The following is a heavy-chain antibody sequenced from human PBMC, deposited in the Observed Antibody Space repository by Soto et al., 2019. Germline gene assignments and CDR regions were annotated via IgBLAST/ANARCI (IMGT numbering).Heavy chain of an antibody. CDR2: INPNNGGT. D-gene: IGHD6-6*01. CDR1: GYTFAAYY. Sequence: ASVKVSCKASGYTFAAYYMHWVRQAPGQGLEWMGWINPNNGGTNYAQKFQGRVTMTRDTSISTAYMELSRLISDDMAVYYCARGLYGSSPNLYFYYGMGVWGHGTKVTVSS. J-gene: IGHJ6*02. CDR3: ARGLYGSSPNLYFYYGMGV. V-gene: IGHV1-2*02.